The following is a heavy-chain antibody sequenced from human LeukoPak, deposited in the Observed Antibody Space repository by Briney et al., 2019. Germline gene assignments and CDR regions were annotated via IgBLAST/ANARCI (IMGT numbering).Heavy chain of an antibody. D-gene: IGHD5-18*01. CDR3: ARDHDTAMAFDY. CDR1: GFTVSINY. V-gene: IGHV3-66*01. Sequence: GGSLRLSCAASGFTVSINYMSWVHQAPGKGLEWVSVIYSGGSTYYADSVKGRFTISRDNSKNTLYLQMNSLRAEDTAVYYCARDHDTAMAFDYWGQGTLVTVSS. CDR2: IYSGGST. J-gene: IGHJ4*02.